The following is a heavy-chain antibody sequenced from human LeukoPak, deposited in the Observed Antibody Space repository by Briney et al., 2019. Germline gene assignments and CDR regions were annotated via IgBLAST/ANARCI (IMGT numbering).Heavy chain of an antibody. CDR2: IKQDGSEK. J-gene: IGHJ4*02. CDR1: GFAFSSYW. CDR3: ARMHDFWSGYPHFDY. V-gene: IGHV3-7*01. D-gene: IGHD3-3*01. Sequence: GGSLRLSCAASGFAFSSYWMSWVRQAPGKGLEWVANIKQDGSEKYYVDSVKGRFTISRDNAKNSLYLQMNSLRAEDTAVYYCARMHDFWSGYPHFDYWGQGTLVTVSS.